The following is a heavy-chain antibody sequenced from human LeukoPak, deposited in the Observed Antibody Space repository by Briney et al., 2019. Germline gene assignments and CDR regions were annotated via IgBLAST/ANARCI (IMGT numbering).Heavy chain of an antibody. D-gene: IGHD3-3*01. J-gene: IGHJ6*03. CDR1: GFTFSSYS. CDR2: ISSSSSTI. CDR3: ARGDFWSGNYYYYMDV. Sequence: GGSLRLPCAASGFTFSSYSMNWVRQAPGKGLEWVSYISSSSSTIYYADSVKGRFTISRDNAKNSLYLQMNSLRAEDTAVYYCARGDFWSGNYYYYMDVWGKGTTVTVSS. V-gene: IGHV3-48*01.